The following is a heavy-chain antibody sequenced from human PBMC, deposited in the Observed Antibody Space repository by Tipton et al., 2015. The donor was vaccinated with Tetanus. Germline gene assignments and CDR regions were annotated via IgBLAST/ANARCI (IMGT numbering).Heavy chain of an antibody. CDR2: ISGSGGST. J-gene: IGHJ4*02. V-gene: IGHV3-23*01. Sequence: SLRLSCAASGFTFSSYAMSWVRQAPGKGLEWVSAISGSGGSTYYADSVKGRFTISRDNSKNTLYLQMNSLRAEDTAVYYCAKDHPPYGDYAKVLDYWGQGTLVTVSS. CDR3: AKDHPPYGDYAKVLDY. D-gene: IGHD4-17*01. CDR1: GFTFSSYA.